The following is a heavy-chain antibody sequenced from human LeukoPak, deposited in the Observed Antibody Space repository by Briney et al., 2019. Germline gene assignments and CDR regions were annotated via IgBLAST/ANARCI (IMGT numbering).Heavy chain of an antibody. CDR1: GFTFSSYS. CDR3: MRVKGSYFDF. Sequence: GGSLRLSCEASGFTFSSYSVCWLRQAPGKGLEGISYIIISSTNRYYADPVTGRFTISRDNAENSLFLQMKSLRAEDTALYYCMRVKGSYFDFWGQGTKVTVSS. J-gene: IGHJ4*02. V-gene: IGHV3-48*01. D-gene: IGHD6-6*01. CDR2: IIISSTNR.